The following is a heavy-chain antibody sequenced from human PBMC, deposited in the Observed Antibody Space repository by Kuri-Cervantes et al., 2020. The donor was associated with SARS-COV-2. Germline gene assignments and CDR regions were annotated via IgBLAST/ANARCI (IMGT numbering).Heavy chain of an antibody. CDR2: IDPRDSET. Sequence: GGSLRLSGKGSGYIFTSYWISWLRQMPGKGLEWMGRIDPRDSETNYSPSFEGHVTMSVDKSINTAYLQWSSLKASDTAMYYCVTRYGHSFAYGYWGQGSLVTVSS. J-gene: IGHJ4*02. CDR3: VTRYGHSFAYGY. D-gene: IGHD3-16*01. V-gene: IGHV5-10-1*01. CDR1: GYIFTSYW.